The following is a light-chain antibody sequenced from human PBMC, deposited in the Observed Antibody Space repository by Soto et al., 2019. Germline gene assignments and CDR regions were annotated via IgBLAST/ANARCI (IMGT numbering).Light chain of an antibody. CDR2: GAS. V-gene: IGKV3-20*01. CDR1: QSVSSSS. J-gene: IGKJ1*01. Sequence: EIVLTQSPGTLSLSAGERATLSCRASQSVSSSSLAWYQQKPGQAPRLLIYGASSRATGIPDRFSGSGSGTDFTLTISRLEPEEFAVYYGQQYGSSPRTFGQGTKVEIK. CDR3: QQYGSSPRT.